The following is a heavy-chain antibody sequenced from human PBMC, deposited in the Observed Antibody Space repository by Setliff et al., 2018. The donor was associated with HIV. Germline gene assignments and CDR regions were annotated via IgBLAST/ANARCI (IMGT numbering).Heavy chain of an antibody. CDR2: IIPIFGTA. V-gene: IGHV1-69*05. J-gene: IGHJ3*02. Sequence: AASVKVSCKASGGTFSSYAISRVRQAPGQGLEWMGGIIPIFGTANYAQKFQGRVTITTDESTSTAYMELSSLRSEDTAVYYCASPGPNYDGSAFDIWGQGTMVTVSS. D-gene: IGHD3-10*01. CDR3: ASPGPNYDGSAFDI. CDR1: GGTFSSYA.